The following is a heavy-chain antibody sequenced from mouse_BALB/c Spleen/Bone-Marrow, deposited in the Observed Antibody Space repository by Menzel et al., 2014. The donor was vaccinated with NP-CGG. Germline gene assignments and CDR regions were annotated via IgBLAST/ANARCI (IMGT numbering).Heavy chain of an antibody. CDR1: GFTFNNYW. CDR2: IRLKSNNYAT. V-gene: IGHV6-6*02. Sequence: DVHLVESGGGLVQPGGSMKLSCVASGFTFNNYWMNWVRQSPEKGLEWVAEIRLKSNNYATQYAESVKGRFTISRDDSKSSVYLQMSNLRAEDTGIYYCASTTVVGMDYWGQGTSVTVSS. D-gene: IGHD1-1*01. J-gene: IGHJ4*01. CDR3: ASTTVVGMDY.